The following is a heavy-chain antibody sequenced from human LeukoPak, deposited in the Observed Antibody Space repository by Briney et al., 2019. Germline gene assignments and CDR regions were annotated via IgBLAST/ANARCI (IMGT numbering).Heavy chain of an antibody. CDR2: ISWNSGSI. CDR3: AKESNYGSGSSYAFDI. V-gene: IGHV3-9*01. Sequence: GRSLRLSCAASGFTFDDYAMHWVRQAPGKGLEWVSGISWNSGSIGYADSVKGRFTISRDNAKNSLYLQMNSLRAEDTALYYCAKESNYGSGSSYAFDIWGQGTMVTVSS. CDR1: GFTFDDYA. J-gene: IGHJ3*02. D-gene: IGHD3-10*01.